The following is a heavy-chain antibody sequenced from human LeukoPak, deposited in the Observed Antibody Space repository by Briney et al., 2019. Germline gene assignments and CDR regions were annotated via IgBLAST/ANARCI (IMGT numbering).Heavy chain of an antibody. D-gene: IGHD3-22*01. V-gene: IGHV4-59*08. CDR1: ADSISPYY. Sequence: SETLSLTCTVSADSISPYYWSWIRQPPGKGLEWIGSVYSTGNTNYNPSLKSRVTISVDTSTKQFSLKLSSVTAADTAFYYCARHGALWASSGDSLWSAFDVWGRGTMVTVSS. CDR3: ARHGALWASSGDSLWSAFDV. CDR2: VYSTGNT. J-gene: IGHJ3*01.